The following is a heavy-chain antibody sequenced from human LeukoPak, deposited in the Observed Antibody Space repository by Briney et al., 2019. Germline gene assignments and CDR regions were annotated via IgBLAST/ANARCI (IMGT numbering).Heavy chain of an antibody. CDR2: ISNGKT. D-gene: IGHD2-21*02. CDR1: GSPFSSHA. CDR3: REAGYCASVCLKSNWFDP. V-gene: IGHV3-23*01. J-gene: IGHJ5*02. Sequence: GGSLRLSCAASGSPFSSHAMSWVRQPPGKGLEWVSAISNGKTYYADSARGRFTISRDDSKNTAYLQMNSLRDEDTALYCVREAGYCASVCLKSNWFDPWGQGALVTVSS.